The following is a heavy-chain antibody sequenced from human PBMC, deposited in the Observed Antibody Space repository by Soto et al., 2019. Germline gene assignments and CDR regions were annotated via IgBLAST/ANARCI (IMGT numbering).Heavy chain of an antibody. Sequence: PGGSLRLSCAASGFTFSSYAMSWVRQAPGKGLEWVSAISGSGGSTYYADSVKGRFTTSRDNSKNTLYLQMNSLRAEDTAVYYCAKVARDYYDSSGPHWFDPWGQGTLVTVSS. CDR2: ISGSGGST. V-gene: IGHV3-23*01. D-gene: IGHD3-22*01. CDR1: GFTFSSYA. J-gene: IGHJ5*02. CDR3: AKVARDYYDSSGPHWFDP.